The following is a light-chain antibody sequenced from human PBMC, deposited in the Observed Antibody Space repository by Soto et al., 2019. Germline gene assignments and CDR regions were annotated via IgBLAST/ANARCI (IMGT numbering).Light chain of an antibody. V-gene: IGKV3-11*01. CDR3: QQRSNWPPLLT. CDR2: DAS. J-gene: IGKJ4*01. Sequence: EIVLTQSPATLSLSPGERATLSCRASQSVSSYLAWYQQKPGQAPRLLIYDASNRATGIPARFSGSGSGKEFNPTISSLEPEDFAVYYCQQRSNWPPLLTFGGGTKVEIK. CDR1: QSVSSY.